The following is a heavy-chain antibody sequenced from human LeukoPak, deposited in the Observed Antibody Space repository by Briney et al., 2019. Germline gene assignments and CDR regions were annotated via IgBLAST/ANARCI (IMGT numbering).Heavy chain of an antibody. Sequence: KPSETLSLTCTVSGGSISSSSYYWGWIRQPPGKGLEWIGSIYYRGSTYYNPSLKSRVTISADTSKNQFSLKLSSVTAADTVVYYCARRGQSVYFDYWGQGTLVTVSS. CDR2: IYYRGST. CDR1: GGSISSSSYY. CDR3: ARRGQSVYFDY. J-gene: IGHJ4*02. V-gene: IGHV4-39*01.